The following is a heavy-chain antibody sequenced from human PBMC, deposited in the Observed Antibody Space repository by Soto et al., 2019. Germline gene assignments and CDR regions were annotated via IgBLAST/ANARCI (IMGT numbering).Heavy chain of an antibody. CDR1: GGTFSSYA. CDR2: IIPIFGTA. J-gene: IGHJ4*02. V-gene: IGHV1-69*13. D-gene: IGHD1-1*01. Sequence: SVKVSCKASGGTFSSYAISWVRQAPGQGLEWMGGIIPIFGTANYAQKFQGRVTFTADESTCTAYMELSSLRSEDTAVYYCASNDPRGYWGQGTLVTVSS. CDR3: ASNDPRGY.